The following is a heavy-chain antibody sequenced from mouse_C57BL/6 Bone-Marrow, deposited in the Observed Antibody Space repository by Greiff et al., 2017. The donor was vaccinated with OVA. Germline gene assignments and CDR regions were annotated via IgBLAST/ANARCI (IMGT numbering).Heavy chain of an antibody. CDR1: GYTFTGYW. V-gene: IGHV1-9*01. Sequence: VKVVESGAELMKPGASVKLSCKATGYTFTGYWIEWVKQRPGHGLEWIGEILPGSGSTNYNEKFKGKATFTADNSSNKAYMQLISLTTEDSAIYYCARANWDDYFDYWGQGTTLTVSS. J-gene: IGHJ2*01. CDR3: ARANWDDYFDY. CDR2: ILPGSGST. D-gene: IGHD4-1*01.